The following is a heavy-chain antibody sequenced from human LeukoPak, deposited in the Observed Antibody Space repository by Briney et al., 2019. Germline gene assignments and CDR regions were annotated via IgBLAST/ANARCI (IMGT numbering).Heavy chain of an antibody. J-gene: IGHJ3*02. CDR3: ARDGTIVGATGDAFDI. D-gene: IGHD1-26*01. CDR2: ISSSSSTI. V-gene: IGHV3-48*01. Sequence: GGSLRLSCAASGFTFSSYSMNWVRQAPGKGLEWVSYISSSSSTIYYADSVKGRFTISRDNSKNTLYLQMNSLRAEDTAVYYCARDGTIVGATGDAFDIWGQGTMVTVSS. CDR1: GFTFSSYS.